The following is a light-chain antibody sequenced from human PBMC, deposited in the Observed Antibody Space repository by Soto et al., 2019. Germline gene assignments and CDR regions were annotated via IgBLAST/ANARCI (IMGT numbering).Light chain of an antibody. CDR2: GAS. CDR3: QQYGNSSPNT. Sequence: EIVLTQSPGTLSLSPGERATLSCRASQSVSSSYLAWYQQKPGQAPRLLIYGASSRATGIPDRFSGSGSGTDFTLTISRLEPDDFAVYFCQQYGNSSPNTFGQGTKVEIK. CDR1: QSVSSSY. V-gene: IGKV3-20*01. J-gene: IGKJ2*01.